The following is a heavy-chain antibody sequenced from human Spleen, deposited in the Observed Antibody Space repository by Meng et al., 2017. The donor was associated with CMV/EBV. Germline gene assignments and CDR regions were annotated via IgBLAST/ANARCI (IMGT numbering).Heavy chain of an antibody. CDR2: IYYSGST. V-gene: IGHV4-39*07. D-gene: IGHD1-1*01. CDR1: GGSISSSSYY. J-gene: IGHJ4*02. Sequence: QGQLKGVGPGLGKPSETLSLTCTVSGGSISSSSYYWGWIRQPPGKGLEWIGSIYYSGSTYYNPSLKSRVTISVDTSKNQFSLKLSSVTAADTAVYYCAWRLDYWGQGALVTVSS. CDR3: AWRLDY.